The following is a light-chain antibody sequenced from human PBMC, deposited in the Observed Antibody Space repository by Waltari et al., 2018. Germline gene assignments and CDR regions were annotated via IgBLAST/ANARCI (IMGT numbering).Light chain of an antibody. V-gene: IGLV2-14*03. Sequence: QTALTQPAPVSGSPGQSITIPCTGASSDIGTSNYVSLYQQPPGKAPKLMIYAVSNRPSAVSDRFSGSKSANTASLTISGLRAEDEAYYYCSSSSTFTTLVVFGGGTKLTVL. CDR2: AVS. CDR3: SSSSTFTTLVV. J-gene: IGLJ2*01. CDR1: SSDIGTSNY.